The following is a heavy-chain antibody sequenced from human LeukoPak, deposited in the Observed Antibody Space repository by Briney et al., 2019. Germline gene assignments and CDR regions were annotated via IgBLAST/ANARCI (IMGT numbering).Heavy chain of an antibody. CDR2: IWYDGSNK. Sequence: PGRSLRLSCAASGFTFSSYGMHWVRRAPGKGLEWVAVIWYDGSNKYYADSVKGRFTISRDNSKNTLYLQMNSLRAEDTAVYYCARDHSSSSPYYYYYYGMDVWGQGTTVTVSS. D-gene: IGHD6-6*01. J-gene: IGHJ6*02. CDR1: GFTFSSYG. V-gene: IGHV3-33*01. CDR3: ARDHSSSSPYYYYYYGMDV.